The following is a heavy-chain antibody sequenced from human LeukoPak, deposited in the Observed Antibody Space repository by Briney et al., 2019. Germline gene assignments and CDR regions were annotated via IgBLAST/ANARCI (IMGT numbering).Heavy chain of an antibody. V-gene: IGHV4-39*01. D-gene: IGHD6-19*01. Sequence: SETLSLTCTVSGGSISSSSYYWGWIRQPPGKGLEWIGSIYYSGSTYYNPPLKSRVTISVDTSKNQFSLKLSSVTAADTAVYYCASSSGWYGYWGQGTLVTVSS. CDR2: IYYSGST. CDR3: ASSSGWYGY. J-gene: IGHJ4*02. CDR1: GGSISSSSYY.